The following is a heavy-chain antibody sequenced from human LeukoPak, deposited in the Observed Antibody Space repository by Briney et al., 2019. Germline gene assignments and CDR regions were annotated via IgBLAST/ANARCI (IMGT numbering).Heavy chain of an antibody. CDR2: IYYSGST. Sequence: SETLSLTCTVSGGSISDYYWSWIRQPPGKGLEWIGYIYYSGSTNYNPSLKSRVTISVDTSKNQFSLKLSSVTAADTAVYYCTASRYCSSTSCHPLDYYYYYMDVWGKGTTVTVSS. CDR1: GGSISDYY. J-gene: IGHJ6*03. CDR3: TASRYCSSTSCHPLDYYYYYMDV. D-gene: IGHD2-2*01. V-gene: IGHV4-59*01.